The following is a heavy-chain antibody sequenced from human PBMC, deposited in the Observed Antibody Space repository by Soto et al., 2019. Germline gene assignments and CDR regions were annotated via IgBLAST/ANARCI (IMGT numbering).Heavy chain of an antibody. V-gene: IGHV1-18*01. J-gene: IGHJ4*02. CDR3: ATRSPAFDY. CDR2: ISTYKGNT. Sequence: QVQLVQSGPEVKKPGASVKVSCKTSGYTFTRYGISWVRQAPGQGLAWMGWISTYKGNTNYAQKFNGRVTMTTDTSTSTAYMELRSMRSDDTAVYYCATRSPAFDYWGQGTLVTVSS. CDR1: GYTFTRYG.